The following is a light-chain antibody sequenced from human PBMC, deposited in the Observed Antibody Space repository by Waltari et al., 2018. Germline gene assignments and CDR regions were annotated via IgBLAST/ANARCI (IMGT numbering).Light chain of an antibody. CDR1: SCDVGGHNF. Sequence: QSALTQPPSASGSPGQSVTISCTATSCDVGGHNFLSWYQQHPGKVPKLMIHEVSKRPSGVPDRFSGSKSGDTASLTVSGLQAEDEADYYCTSYAGSNILVFGGGTKLTVL. V-gene: IGLV2-8*01. J-gene: IGLJ2*01. CDR3: TSYAGSNILV. CDR2: EVS.